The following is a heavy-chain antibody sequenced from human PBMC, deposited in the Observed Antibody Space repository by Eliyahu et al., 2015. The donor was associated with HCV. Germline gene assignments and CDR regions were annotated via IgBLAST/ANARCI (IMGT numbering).Heavy chain of an antibody. Sequence: EVQLVESGGGLVQPGGSLXXSCAASGFTFSSYWXSWVRQAPGKGLEWVANIKQDGSEKYYVDSVKGRFTISRDNAKNSLYLQMNSLRAEDTAVYYCARVNSGWYIDYWGQGTLVTVSS. CDR1: GFTFSSYW. V-gene: IGHV3-7*01. CDR2: IKQDGSEK. J-gene: IGHJ4*02. D-gene: IGHD6-19*01. CDR3: ARVNSGWYIDY.